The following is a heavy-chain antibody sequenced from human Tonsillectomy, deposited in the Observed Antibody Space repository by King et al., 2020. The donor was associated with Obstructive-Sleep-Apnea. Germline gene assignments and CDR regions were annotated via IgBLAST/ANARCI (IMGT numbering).Heavy chain of an antibody. CDR3: AKAPHIVVVTAIRDDAFDI. V-gene: IGHV3-23*04. CDR1: GFTFSSYA. D-gene: IGHD2-21*02. J-gene: IGHJ3*02. Sequence: VQLVESGGGLVQPGGSLRLSCAASGFTFSSYAMSWVRQAPGKGLEWVSAISGSGGSTYYADSVKGRFTISRDNSKNTLYLQMNSLRAEDTAVYYCAKAPHIVVVTAIRDDAFDIWGQGTMVTVSS. CDR2: ISGSGGST.